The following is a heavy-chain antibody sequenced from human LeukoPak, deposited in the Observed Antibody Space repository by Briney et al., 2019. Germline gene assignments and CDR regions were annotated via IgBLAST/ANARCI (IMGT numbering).Heavy chain of an antibody. CDR1: GFTFSSYA. D-gene: IGHD3-10*01. CDR3: AKASWFGELVPFDY. CDR2: ISGSGGST. J-gene: IGHJ4*02. V-gene: IGHV3-23*01. Sequence: PGGSLRLSCAAPGFTFSSYAMSWVRQAPGKGLEWVSAISGSGGSTYYADSVKGRFTISRDNSKNTLYLQMNSLRAEDTAVYYCAKASWFGELVPFDYWGQGTLVTVSS.